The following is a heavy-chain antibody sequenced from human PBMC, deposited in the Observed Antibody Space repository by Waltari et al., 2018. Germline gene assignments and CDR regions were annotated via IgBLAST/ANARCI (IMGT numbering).Heavy chain of an antibody. V-gene: IGHV1-2*02. J-gene: IGHJ4*02. CDR3: VRENWHYDY. Sequence: QVQVVQSGAEVKKPGASVKVSCKASGYSFTDYHMHWVRQAPGQGLEWMGWIYPNSGGTNYAQKFQGRVTLTRDTSISIVYMELSSLRSDDTAVYYCVRENWHYDYWGQGTLVTVSS. CDR2: IYPNSGGT. D-gene: IGHD1-7*01. CDR1: GYSFTDYH.